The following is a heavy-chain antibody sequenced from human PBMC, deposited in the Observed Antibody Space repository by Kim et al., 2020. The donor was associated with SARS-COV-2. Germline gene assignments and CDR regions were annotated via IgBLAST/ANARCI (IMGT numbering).Heavy chain of an antibody. CDR3: ARELLFDRELDY. CDR2: ISYDGSNK. D-gene: IGHD3-10*02. J-gene: IGHJ4*03. Sequence: GGSLRLSCAASGFTFSTFTMHWVHQAPGKGLEWVAVISYDGSNKYYADSVKGRFTISRDNSKNTLSLQMNNLRAEDTAVYYCARELLFDRELDYWGQGTL. V-gene: IGHV3-30-3*01. CDR1: GFTFSTFT.